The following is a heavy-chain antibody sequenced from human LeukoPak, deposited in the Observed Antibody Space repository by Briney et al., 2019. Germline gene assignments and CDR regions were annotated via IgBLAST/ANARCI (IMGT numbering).Heavy chain of an antibody. CDR1: GFTFTSYA. D-gene: IGHD3-10*01. CDR2: ISGSGGST. Sequence: GGSLRLSCAASGFTFTSYAMSWVRQAPGKGLEWVSAISGSGGSTYYADSVKGRFTISRDNSKNTLYLQMNSLRAEDTAVYYCAKRPGFYGSGSYFDYWGQGTLVTVSS. J-gene: IGHJ4*02. CDR3: AKRPGFYGSGSYFDY. V-gene: IGHV3-23*01.